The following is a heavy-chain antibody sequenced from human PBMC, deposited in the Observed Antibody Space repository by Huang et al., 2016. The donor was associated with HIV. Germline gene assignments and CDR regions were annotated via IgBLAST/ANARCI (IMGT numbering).Heavy chain of an antibody. CDR3: ARTAYSYGFRQGYNWFDP. CDR2: IIPIFGTA. Sequence: QVLLVQSGAEVRKPGSSVKVSCTAFGGSFSSYAISWVRQAPGQGLEWRGGIIPIFGTANYPQKFQGRVTITVDESTNTGYMELTRLTSEDTAVYYCARTAYSYGFRQGYNWFDPWGQGTPVTVSS. J-gene: IGHJ5*02. D-gene: IGHD5-18*01. CDR1: GGSFSSYA. V-gene: IGHV1-69*13.